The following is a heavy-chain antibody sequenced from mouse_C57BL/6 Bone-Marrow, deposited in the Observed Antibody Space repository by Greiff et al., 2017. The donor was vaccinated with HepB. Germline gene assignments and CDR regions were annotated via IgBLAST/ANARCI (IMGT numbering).Heavy chain of an antibody. Sequence: EVQLQQSGPVLVKPGASVKMSCKASGYTFTDYYMNWVKQSHGKSLEWIGVINPYNGGTSYNQKFKGKATLTVDKSSSTAYMELNSLTSEDSAVYYCARSPRNAMDYWGQGTSVTVSS. V-gene: IGHV1-19*01. J-gene: IGHJ4*01. CDR2: INPYNGGT. CDR1: GYTFTDYY. CDR3: ARSPRNAMDY.